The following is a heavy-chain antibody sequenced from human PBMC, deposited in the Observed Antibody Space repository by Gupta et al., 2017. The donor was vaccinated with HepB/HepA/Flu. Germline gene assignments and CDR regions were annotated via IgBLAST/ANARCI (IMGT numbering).Heavy chain of an antibody. D-gene: IGHD6-19*01. Sequence: GRFTVSRDNAKNSLFLQMNSLRVEDTAVYYCARETHEQSFDYWGQGTLVTVSS. CDR3: ARETHEQSFDY. J-gene: IGHJ4*02. V-gene: IGHV3-11*06.